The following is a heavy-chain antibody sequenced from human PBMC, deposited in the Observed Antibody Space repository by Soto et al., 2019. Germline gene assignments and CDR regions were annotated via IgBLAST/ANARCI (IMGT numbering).Heavy chain of an antibody. CDR2: IYYSGST. V-gene: IGHV4-39*01. J-gene: IGHJ5*02. CDR1: GGSISSSSYY. D-gene: IGHD4-17*01. Sequence: QLQLQESGPGLVKPSETLSLTCTVSGGSISSSSYYWGWIRQPPGKGLEWIGSIYYSGSTYYNPSLKSRVTISVDTSKNQFSLKLSSVTAADTAVYYCARLNYGDFYNWFDPWGQGTLVTVSS. CDR3: ARLNYGDFYNWFDP.